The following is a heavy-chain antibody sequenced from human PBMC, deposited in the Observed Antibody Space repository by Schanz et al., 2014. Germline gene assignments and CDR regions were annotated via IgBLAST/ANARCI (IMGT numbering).Heavy chain of an antibody. D-gene: IGHD7-27*01. Sequence: QVQLVESGGGLVQPGRSLRLSCAASGFTFSRSGMHWVRQAPGKGRAWVAIIWFNGSNKYYADSVKRRFTISRDNSKTTLFLQMTSLRAEDTAVYCFAKDYRTGAIDYWGQGTLVTVSS. CDR1: GFTFSRSG. V-gene: IGHV3-33*06. CDR2: IWFNGSNK. J-gene: IGHJ4*02. CDR3: AKDYRTGAIDY.